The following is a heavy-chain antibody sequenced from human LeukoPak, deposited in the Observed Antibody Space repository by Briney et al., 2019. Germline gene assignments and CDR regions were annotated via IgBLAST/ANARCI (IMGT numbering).Heavy chain of an antibody. CDR3: ARGDEENNGKYCPTTSCFGGFDP. CDR2: IIPIFGTA. CDR1: GGTFSSYA. D-gene: IGHD2-2*01. Sequence: GASVKVSCKASGGTFSSYAISWVRQAPGQGLEWMGGIIPIFGTANYAQKFRGRVTISADESTSTGYMELSSLRSEDTAVYYCARGDEENNGKYCPTTSCFGGFDPWGQGTLVTVSS. J-gene: IGHJ5*02. V-gene: IGHV1-69*13.